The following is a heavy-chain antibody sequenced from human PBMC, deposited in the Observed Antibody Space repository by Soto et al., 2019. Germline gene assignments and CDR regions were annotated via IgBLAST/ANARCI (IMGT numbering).Heavy chain of an antibody. D-gene: IGHD3-3*01. CDR3: ARQSTIFGVVSRGTAIYDY. CDR2: IYYSGST. Sequence: PSQTLSLTCTVSGGSLISSGYYWGWIRQPAGKGLEWIGSIYYSGSTYYNPSLKSRVTIAVDTSRNQFSLKLSSVTAADTAVYYCARQSTIFGVVSRGTAIYDYWGQGTLVPVSS. J-gene: IGHJ4*02. CDR1: GGSLISSGYY. V-gene: IGHV4-39*01.